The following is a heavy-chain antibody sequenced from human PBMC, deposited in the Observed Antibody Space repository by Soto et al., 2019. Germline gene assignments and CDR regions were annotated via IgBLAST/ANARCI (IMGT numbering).Heavy chain of an antibody. CDR1: GGSFSGYY. J-gene: IGHJ4*01. CDR3: ARGFLDGYKGFDY. Sequence: TSETLSLTCAVYGGSFSGYYWSWIRQPPGKGLEWIGEINHSGSTNYNPSLKSRVTISVDTSKNQFSLKLSSVTAADTAVYYCARGFLDGYKGFDYWGHVTLFPVCS. V-gene: IGHV4-34*01. CDR2: INHSGST. D-gene: IGHD3-3*01.